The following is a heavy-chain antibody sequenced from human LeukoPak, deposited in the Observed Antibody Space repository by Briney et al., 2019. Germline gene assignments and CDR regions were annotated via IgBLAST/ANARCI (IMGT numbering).Heavy chain of an antibody. CDR3: ARGEYGSGSYPTRP. Sequence: ASVKVSCKASGYTFTSYGISWVRQAPGQGLEWMGWISAYNGDTNYAQKLQGRVTMTTDTSTSTAYMELRSLRSDDTAVYYCARGEYGSGSYPTRPWGQGTLVTVSP. CDR1: GYTFTSYG. CDR2: ISAYNGDT. D-gene: IGHD3-10*01. V-gene: IGHV1-18*01. J-gene: IGHJ5*02.